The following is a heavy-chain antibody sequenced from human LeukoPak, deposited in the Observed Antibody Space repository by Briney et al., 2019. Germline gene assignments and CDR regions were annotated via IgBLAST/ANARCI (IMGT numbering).Heavy chain of an antibody. CDR3: ARFPRWFDP. Sequence: PSETLSLTCTVSCGSISSSSYYWGWIRQPPGKGLEWIGSIYYSGSTYYNPSLKSRVTISVDTSKNQFSLKLSSVTAADTAVYYCARFPRWFDPWGQGTLVTVSS. CDR2: IYYSGST. J-gene: IGHJ5*02. V-gene: IGHV4-39*01. CDR1: CGSISSSSYY.